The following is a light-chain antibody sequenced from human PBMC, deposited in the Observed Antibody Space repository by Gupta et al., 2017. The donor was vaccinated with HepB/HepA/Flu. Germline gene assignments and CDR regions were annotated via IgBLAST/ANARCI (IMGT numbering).Light chain of an antibody. V-gene: IGLV3-1*01. J-gene: IGLJ2*01. CDR3: QAWDSSTVV. CDR1: LGDKY. Sequence: SYELTQPPSVSVSPGQTAASPARAKLGDKYAGWCQQKPGPSPLLVIYLDSKRPSGIPDLFSGSNSGNTATLTISGTQAMDAADYYCQAWDSSTVVFGGGTKLTVL. CDR2: LDS.